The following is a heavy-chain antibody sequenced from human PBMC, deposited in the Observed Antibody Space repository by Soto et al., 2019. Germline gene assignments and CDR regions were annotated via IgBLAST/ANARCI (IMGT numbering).Heavy chain of an antibody. CDR3: ATPIVAFY. J-gene: IGHJ4*02. Sequence: ASVKVSCKASGCTFTSYAIHWVHQAPGQRLEWMGWINAGNGNTKYSQKFQGRVIITRDTSAGTAYMELRSLRSEDTAVYYCATPIVAFYWGQGTLVTVSS. D-gene: IGHD5-12*01. V-gene: IGHV1-3*01. CDR2: INAGNGNT. CDR1: GCTFTSYA.